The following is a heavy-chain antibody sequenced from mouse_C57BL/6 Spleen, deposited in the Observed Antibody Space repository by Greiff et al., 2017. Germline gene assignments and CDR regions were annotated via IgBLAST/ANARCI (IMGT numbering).Heavy chain of an antibody. CDR3: ARGGLRRQAMDY. J-gene: IGHJ4*01. D-gene: IGHD3-2*01. Sequence: QVQLKQPGAELVMPGASVKLSCKASGYTFTSYWMHWVKQRPGQGLEWIGEIDPSDSYTNYNQKFKGKSTLTVDKSSSTAYMQLSSLTSEDSAVYYCARGGLRRQAMDYWGQGTSVTVSS. CDR2: IDPSDSYT. CDR1: GYTFTSYW. V-gene: IGHV1-69*01.